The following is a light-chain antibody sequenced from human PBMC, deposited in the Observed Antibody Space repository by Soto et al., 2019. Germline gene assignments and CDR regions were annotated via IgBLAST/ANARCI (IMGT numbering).Light chain of an antibody. Sequence: QSVPTQPPSASGTPGQRVTISCSGSSSNIGSNYVYWYQQLPGTAPKLLIYRNNQRPSGVPDRFSGSKSGTSASLAISGLRSEDEADYYCAAWDDSLSVLYVFGTGTKLTVL. CDR3: AAWDDSLSVLYV. CDR2: RNN. J-gene: IGLJ1*01. CDR1: SSNIGSNY. V-gene: IGLV1-47*01.